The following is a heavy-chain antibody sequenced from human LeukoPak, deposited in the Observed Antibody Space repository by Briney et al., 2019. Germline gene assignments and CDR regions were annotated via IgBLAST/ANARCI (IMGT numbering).Heavy chain of an antibody. D-gene: IGHD2-2*01. CDR1: GFTFSSYG. CDR3: AEDEGYCSSTSCSCDY. Sequence: GGSLRLSCAASGFTFSSYGMHWVRQAPGKGLEWVAFIRYDGSNKYYADSVKGRFTISRDNSKNTLYLQMNSLRAEDTAVYYCAEDEGYCSSTSCSCDYWGQGTLVTVSS. CDR2: IRYDGSNK. J-gene: IGHJ4*02. V-gene: IGHV3-30*02.